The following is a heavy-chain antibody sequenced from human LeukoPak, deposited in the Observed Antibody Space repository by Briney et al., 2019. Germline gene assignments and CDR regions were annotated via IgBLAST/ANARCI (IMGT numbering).Heavy chain of an antibody. CDR1: GFTFSNAW. J-gene: IGHJ3*02. CDR3: TASITIFGVVIFDI. V-gene: IGHV3-15*01. D-gene: IGHD3-3*01. CDR2: IKSKTDGGTT. Sequence: GGSLRLSCAASGFTFSNAWMSWVGQAPGKGREWVGRIKSKTDGGTTDYAAPVKGRFTISRDDSKNTLYLQMNSLKTEDTAVYYCTASITIFGVVIFDIWGQGTMVTVSS.